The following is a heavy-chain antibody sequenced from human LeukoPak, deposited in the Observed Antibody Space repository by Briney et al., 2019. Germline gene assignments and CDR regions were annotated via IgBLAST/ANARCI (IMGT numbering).Heavy chain of an antibody. V-gene: IGHV3-48*03. Sequence: GGSLRLSCAVSGFPFSIYEMNWVRQAPGKGLEWVSNIGSSGTTIYYADSVKGRFSISRDNAESSLYLQMNSLRVEDTAVYYCALLAVASDFDYWGQGALVTVSS. CDR2: IGSSGTTI. D-gene: IGHD6-19*01. J-gene: IGHJ4*02. CDR1: GFPFSIYE. CDR3: ALLAVASDFDY.